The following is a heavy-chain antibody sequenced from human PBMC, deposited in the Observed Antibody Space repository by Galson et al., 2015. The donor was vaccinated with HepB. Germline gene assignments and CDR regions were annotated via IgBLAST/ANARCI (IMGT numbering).Heavy chain of an antibody. D-gene: IGHD3-3*01. CDR2: INHSGST. Sequence: SETLSLTCAVYGGSFSGYYWSWIRQPPGKGLEWIGEINHSGSTNYNPSLKSRVTISVDTSKNQFSLKLSSVTAADTAVYYCAREKKVRRSGFDYWGQGTLVTVSS. V-gene: IGHV4-34*01. J-gene: IGHJ4*02. CDR1: GGSFSGYY. CDR3: AREKKVRRSGFDY.